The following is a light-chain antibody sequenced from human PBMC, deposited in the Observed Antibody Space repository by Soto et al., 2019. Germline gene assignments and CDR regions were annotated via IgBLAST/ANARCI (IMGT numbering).Light chain of an antibody. J-gene: IGKJ2*01. CDR3: QQYRNLPPYT. CDR1: QDISKY. Sequence: DIPMTQSPSSLSASVGDRVTITCQASQDISKYLNWYQQKPGKAPKLLIYDASNLETGVPSRFSGSGSGTDFTFTISSLQPEDIATYYCQQYRNLPPYTFGQGTKLEIK. CDR2: DAS. V-gene: IGKV1-33*01.